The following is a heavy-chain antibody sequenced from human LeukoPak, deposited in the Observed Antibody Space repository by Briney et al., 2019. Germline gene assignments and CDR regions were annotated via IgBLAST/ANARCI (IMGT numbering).Heavy chain of an antibody. J-gene: IGHJ5*02. CDR3: ARVRATTFDP. CDR1: GGSITSYD. D-gene: IGHD3-10*01. V-gene: IGHV4-4*07. Sequence: PSETLSLTCTVSGGSITSYDWSWIRQPAGKGLEWIGRIYTSGSTKYNPSLKSRVTMSLDTSKNRFSLKLSSVTAADTALYYCARVRATTFDPWGQGTLVTVSS. CDR2: IYTSGST.